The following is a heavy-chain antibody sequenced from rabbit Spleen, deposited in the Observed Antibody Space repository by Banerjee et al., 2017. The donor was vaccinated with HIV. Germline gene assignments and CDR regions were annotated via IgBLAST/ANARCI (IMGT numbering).Heavy chain of an antibody. J-gene: IGHJ4*01. Sequence: EQLAESGGGLVKPEGSLTLTCKASGVSFSSSYYMNWVRQAPGKGLEWIGYIDPVFGITYYANWVNGRFSISRENAQNTVLLQMTSLTAADTATYFCARDGAGGSYFALWGPGTLVTVS. CDR2: IDPVFGIT. CDR3: ARDGAGGSYFAL. V-gene: IGHV1S45*01. CDR1: GVSFSSSYY. D-gene: IGHD8-1*01.